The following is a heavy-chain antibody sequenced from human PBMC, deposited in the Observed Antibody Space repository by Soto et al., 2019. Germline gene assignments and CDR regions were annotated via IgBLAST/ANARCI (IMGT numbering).Heavy chain of an antibody. J-gene: IGHJ4*02. CDR1: GFTFSSFA. CDR2: VFGHGGGP. D-gene: IGHD2-21*01. CDR3: AKMRGMEVWDYSLDY. V-gene: IGHV3-23*01. Sequence: EVHLFESGGDLVQPGGSLRLSCAASGFTFSSFAMRLVRQAPGKGLEWVSRVFGHGGGPDYADSVKGRFTISRDNSKNTLFLQMGSLRGDETAIYYCAKMRGMEVWDYSLDYWGQGTLVTVSS.